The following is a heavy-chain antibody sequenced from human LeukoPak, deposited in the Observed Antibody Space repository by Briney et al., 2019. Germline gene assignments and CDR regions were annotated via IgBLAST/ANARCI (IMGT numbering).Heavy chain of an antibody. Sequence: GGSLRLSCAASGFTFSSYSMNWVRQAPGKGLEWVSSISSSSSYIYYADSVKGRFTISRDNAKNSLYLQMNSLRAEDTAVYYCAREDYGSGSYYPGYWGQGTLVTVSS. J-gene: IGHJ4*02. CDR3: AREDYGSGSYYPGY. CDR2: ISSSSSYI. CDR1: GFTFSSYS. D-gene: IGHD3-10*01. V-gene: IGHV3-21*01.